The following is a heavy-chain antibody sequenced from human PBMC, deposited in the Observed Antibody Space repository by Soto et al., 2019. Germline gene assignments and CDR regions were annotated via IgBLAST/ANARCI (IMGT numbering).Heavy chain of an antibody. Sequence: QVQLVQSGGEVKKPGASVKVSCKASGYTFTNYGISWVRQAPGQGLEWMGWINVYNGNTKYAQKVQGRVTMTTDTSTSTAYMGRRSLRSDDTAVYYCARGVGSGSYYNQYNWFDPWGQGTLVTVSS. J-gene: IGHJ5*02. V-gene: IGHV1-18*01. D-gene: IGHD3-10*01. CDR1: GYTFTNYG. CDR2: INVYNGNT. CDR3: ARGVGSGSYYNQYNWFDP.